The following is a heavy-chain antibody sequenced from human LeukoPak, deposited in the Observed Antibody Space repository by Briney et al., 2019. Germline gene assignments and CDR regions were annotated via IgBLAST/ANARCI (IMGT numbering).Heavy chain of an antibody. V-gene: IGHV3-48*01. CDR1: GFTFNAFG. Sequence: GGSLRLSCAASGFTFNAFGMNWVRQAPGKGLEWVSYIGTTSGAIYYADSVKGRFTISRDSAKNSLYLQMNSLTAEDTAVYYCVRASYYDSTGYVKDNFDYWGQGTLVTVSS. CDR3: VRASYYDSTGYVKDNFDY. CDR2: IGTTSGAI. J-gene: IGHJ4*02. D-gene: IGHD3-22*01.